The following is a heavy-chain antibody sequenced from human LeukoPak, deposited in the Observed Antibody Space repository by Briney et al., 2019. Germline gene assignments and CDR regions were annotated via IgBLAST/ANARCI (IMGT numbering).Heavy chain of an antibody. CDR2: INHSGST. CDR3: ATRPDIASTGPGWFDP. J-gene: IGHJ5*02. D-gene: IGHD6-13*01. CDR1: GGSFSGYY. Sequence: SETLSLTCAVYGGSFSGYYCSWIRQPPGKGLEWIGEINHSGSTNYNSSLKSRVTISVDTSKNQFSLTLSSVTAADTAVYYCATRPDIASTGPGWFDPWGQGTLVTVSS. V-gene: IGHV4-34*01.